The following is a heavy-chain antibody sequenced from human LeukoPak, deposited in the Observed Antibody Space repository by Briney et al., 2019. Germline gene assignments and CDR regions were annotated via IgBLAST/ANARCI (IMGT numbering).Heavy chain of an antibody. Sequence: RASVNLSFKASGGSFSSYAISWVRQGHGPGLEWMGRIIPILGIANYAQKFQGRVTITADKSTSTAYMELSSVRSEVSAVYYCARTLLDTTPPDYWGQGTLVTVSS. J-gene: IGHJ4*02. V-gene: IGHV1-69*04. CDR3: ARTLLDTTPPDY. D-gene: IGHD1-14*01. CDR2: IIPILGIA. CDR1: GGSFSSYA.